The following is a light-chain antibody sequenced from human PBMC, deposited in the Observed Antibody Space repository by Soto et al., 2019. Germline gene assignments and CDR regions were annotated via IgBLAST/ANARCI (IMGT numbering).Light chain of an antibody. CDR1: TSDVGSYNL. Sequence: QSALTQPASVSGSPGQSITISCTGTTSDVGSYNLVSWYQQHPDKAPKLIIYEGIRRPSGVSNRFSGSKSANTASLTISGLQSEDEAEYHCSSYAGSSTYVFGTGTKLTVL. V-gene: IGLV2-23*01. CDR3: SSYAGSSTYV. J-gene: IGLJ1*01. CDR2: EGI.